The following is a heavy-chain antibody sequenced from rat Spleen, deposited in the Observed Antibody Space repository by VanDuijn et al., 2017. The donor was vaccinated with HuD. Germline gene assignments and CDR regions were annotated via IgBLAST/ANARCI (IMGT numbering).Heavy chain of an antibody. J-gene: IGHJ2*01. CDR1: RFTFDNYY. D-gene: IGHD1-9*01. Sequence: EVQLVESGGGLVQPGRSMKLSCAASRFTFDNYYMAWVRQAPTKGLEWVASISTGGGNTYYRDSAKGRFTISRDNAKSTLYLQMDSLRSEDTATYYCARRHYGYTDYFDYWGQGVMVTVSS. V-gene: IGHV5-25*01. CDR3: ARRHYGYTDYFDY. CDR2: ISTGGGNT.